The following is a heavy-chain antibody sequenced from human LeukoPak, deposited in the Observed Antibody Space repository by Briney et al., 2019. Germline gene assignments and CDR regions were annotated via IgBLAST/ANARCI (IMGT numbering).Heavy chain of an antibody. V-gene: IGHV3-7*05. CDR1: GFTFSSYW. Sequence: GGCLRLSCAASGFTFSSYWMSWVRQAPGKGLEWVANIKRDGSDKNYVDSVKGRFTVSRDNAKNSLYLQMNSLRAEDTAVYYCARDVSGVLDYWGQGTLVTVSS. D-gene: IGHD3-10*01. CDR2: IKRDGSDK. J-gene: IGHJ4*01. CDR3: ARDVSGVLDY.